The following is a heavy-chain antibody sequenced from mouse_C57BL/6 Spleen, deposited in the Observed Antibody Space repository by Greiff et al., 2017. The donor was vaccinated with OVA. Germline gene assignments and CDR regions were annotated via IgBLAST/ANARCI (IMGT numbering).Heavy chain of an antibody. V-gene: IGHV1-61*01. D-gene: IGHD2-13*01. CDR2: IYPSDSET. CDR3: ARKGTTGWYFDV. Sequence: QVQLQQPGAELVRPGSSVKLSCKASGYTFTSYWMDWVKQRPGQGLEWIGNIYPSDSETQYNQKFKDKATLTVDKSSSTAYLQLSSLTSEDSAVYYCARKGTTGWYFDVWGTGTTVTVSS. CDR1: GYTFTSYW. J-gene: IGHJ1*03.